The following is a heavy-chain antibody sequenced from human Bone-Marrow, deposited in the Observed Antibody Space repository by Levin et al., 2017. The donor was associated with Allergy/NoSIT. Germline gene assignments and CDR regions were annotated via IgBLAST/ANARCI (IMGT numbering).Heavy chain of an antibody. CDR3: SGAPATGYYGIDD. D-gene: IGHD2-15*01. V-gene: IGHV1-8*01. CDR1: GFSFISYD. J-gene: IGHJ6*02. CDR2: VSPKNGDT. Sequence: GESLKISCKASGFSFISYDINWVRQAPGQGLEWMGWVSPKNGDTGYAQKFRGRVAMTTNTSISTAYMELSSLRYEDTALYFCSGAPATGYYGIDDWSQGTTVTVSS.